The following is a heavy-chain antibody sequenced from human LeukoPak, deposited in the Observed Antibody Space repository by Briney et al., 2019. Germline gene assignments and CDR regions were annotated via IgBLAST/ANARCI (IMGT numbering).Heavy chain of an antibody. CDR2: IRQDGGEK. Sequence: PGGSLRLSCAASGFTFSSFLMSWVRQAPGKGLEWVANIRQDGGEKYYVDSVKGRFTISRDNSKNSLYLQMNSLRIEDTALYYCAKSSAAAYNWFDPWGQGTLVTVSS. D-gene: IGHD6-13*01. J-gene: IGHJ5*02. V-gene: IGHV3-7*05. CDR1: GFTFSSFL. CDR3: AKSSAAAYNWFDP.